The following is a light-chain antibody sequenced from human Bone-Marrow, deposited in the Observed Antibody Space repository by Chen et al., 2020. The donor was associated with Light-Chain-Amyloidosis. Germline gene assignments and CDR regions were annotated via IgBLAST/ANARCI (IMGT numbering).Light chain of an antibody. CDR2: EVT. CDR3: SSYTITNTLV. CDR1: SSDVGGDNH. J-gene: IGLJ1*01. Sequence: QSATTQPAYVCGSTGQTITISSPGTSSDVGGDNHVSWYQQHPDTAPKLMIYEVTNRPSWVPDRFSGSKSDNTASLTISGLQTEDEADYFCSSYTITNTLVFGSGTRVTVL. V-gene: IGLV2-14*01.